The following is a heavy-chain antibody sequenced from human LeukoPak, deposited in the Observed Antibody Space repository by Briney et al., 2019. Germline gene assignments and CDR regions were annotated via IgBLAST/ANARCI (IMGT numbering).Heavy chain of an antibody. Sequence: SSVKVSCKASGGTFSSYAISWVRQAPGQGLEWMGWINPNSGGANYAQKFQGRVTMTRDTSISTAYMELSRLRSDDTAVYYCARHVEGATQKPDAFDIWGQGTMVTVSS. CDR2: INPNSGGA. J-gene: IGHJ3*02. V-gene: IGHV1-2*02. CDR3: ARHVEGATQKPDAFDI. D-gene: IGHD1-26*01. CDR1: GGTFSSYA.